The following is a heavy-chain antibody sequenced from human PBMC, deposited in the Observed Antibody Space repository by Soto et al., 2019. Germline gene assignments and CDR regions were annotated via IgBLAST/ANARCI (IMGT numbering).Heavy chain of an antibody. V-gene: IGHV4-39*01. CDR3: ASMIRESYYYNYGLDF. CDR2: MSNSGST. D-gene: IGHD3-10*01. CDR1: GGSISRSSYY. Sequence: SETLSLTCMVSGGSISRSSYYWGWIRQPPGKGLEWIGSMSNSGSTYYNPSLKSRVTISGDMSRNQFSLNLSSVTAADTAVYFCASMIRESYYYNYGLDFCGQGTTVTVSS. J-gene: IGHJ6*02.